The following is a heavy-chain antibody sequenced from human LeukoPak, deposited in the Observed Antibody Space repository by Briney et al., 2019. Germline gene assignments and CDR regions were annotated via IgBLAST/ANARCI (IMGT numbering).Heavy chain of an antibody. CDR1: GDSISSSNW. CDR3: ARATYYYGSGSYYRN. V-gene: IGHV4-4*02. J-gene: IGHJ4*02. Sequence: PSGTLSLTCAVSGDSISSSNWWSWVRQPPGKGLEWSGEIYHSGTTNYNPSLKSRVTISVDKAKNQFSLQLSSVTAADTAVYYCARATYYYGSGSYYRNWGQGTLVTVSS. D-gene: IGHD3-10*01. CDR2: IYHSGTT.